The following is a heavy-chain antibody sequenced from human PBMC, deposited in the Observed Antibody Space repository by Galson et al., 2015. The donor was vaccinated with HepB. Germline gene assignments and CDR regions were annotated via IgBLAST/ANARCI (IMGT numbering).Heavy chain of an antibody. CDR1: GYTFTGYY. J-gene: IGHJ3*02. V-gene: IGHV1-2*05. Sequence: SVKVSCKASGYTFTGYYMHWVRQAPGQGLEWMGRINPNSGNTNYAQKFQGRVTMTRDTSITTAYMELNRLRSDDTVVYYCARSLSGNAFDIWGQGTMVTVSS. CDR3: ARSLSGNAFDI. CDR2: INPNSGNT. D-gene: IGHD6-19*01.